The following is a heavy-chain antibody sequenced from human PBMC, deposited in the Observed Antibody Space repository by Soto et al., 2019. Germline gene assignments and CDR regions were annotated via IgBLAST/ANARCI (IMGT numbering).Heavy chain of an antibody. CDR1: GGTFSSYA. CDR2: IIPIFGTA. CDR3: ARRIVGAIGDSFEI. D-gene: IGHD1-26*01. J-gene: IGHJ3*02. V-gene: IGHV1-69*12. Sequence: QVQLVQSGAEVKKPGSSVKVSCKASGGTFSSYAISWVRQAPGQGLEWMGGIIPIFGTANFAKKFQGRVTITADESSSIADMGLSSRSSEDRAVYYCARRIVGAIGDSFEIWGQGTMVTVSS.